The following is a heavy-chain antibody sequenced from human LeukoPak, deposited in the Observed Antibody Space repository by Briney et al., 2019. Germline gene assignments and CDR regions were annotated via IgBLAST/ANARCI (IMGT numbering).Heavy chain of an antibody. Sequence: PSETLSLTCTVSGGSISSSSYYWGWIRQPPGKGLEWIGSIYYSGSTNYNPSLKSRVTISVDTSKNHFSLKLSSVTAADTAVYYCARGTDTYYYDSSGYYYFTIFDIWGQGTMVTVSS. V-gene: IGHV4-39*07. CDR1: GGSISSSSYY. CDR2: IYYSGST. J-gene: IGHJ3*02. D-gene: IGHD3-22*01. CDR3: ARGTDTYYYDSSGYYYFTIFDI.